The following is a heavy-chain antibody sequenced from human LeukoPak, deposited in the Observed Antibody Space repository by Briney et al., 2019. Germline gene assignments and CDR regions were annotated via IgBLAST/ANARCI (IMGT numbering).Heavy chain of an antibody. V-gene: IGHV4-34*01. Sequence: PSEPLSLPCAVYGGSFSCYYWRWLRQPPGKGLEWIGEINNSGGTNYNPCPKGRVTISVDTSKNQFSLKLSSVTAADTAVYYCAGGFDISMVRGVNFIDWGQGTLVTVSP. D-gene: IGHD3-10*01. J-gene: IGHJ4*02. CDR3: AGGFDISMVRGVNFID. CDR1: GGSFSCYY. CDR2: INNSGGT.